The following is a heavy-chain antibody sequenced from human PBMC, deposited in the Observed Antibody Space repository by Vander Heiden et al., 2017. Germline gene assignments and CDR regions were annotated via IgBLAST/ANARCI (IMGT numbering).Heavy chain of an antibody. D-gene: IGHD2-2*02. CDR3: ARGRYCSSTSCYKRGGYYYYGMDV. Sequence: QVQLQQWGAGLLKPSETLSLTCAVYGGSFSGYYWSWIRQPPGKGLEWIGEINHSGSTNYTPSLKSRVTISVDTSKNQFSLKLGSVTAADTAVYYCARGRYCSSTSCYKRGGYYYYGMDVWGQGTTVTVSS. CDR1: GGSFSGYY. CDR2: INHSGST. V-gene: IGHV4-34*01. J-gene: IGHJ6*02.